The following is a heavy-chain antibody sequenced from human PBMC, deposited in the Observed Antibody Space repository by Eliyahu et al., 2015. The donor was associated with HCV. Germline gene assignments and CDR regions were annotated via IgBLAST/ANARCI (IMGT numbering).Heavy chain of an antibody. CDR2: ITSSSHTI. J-gene: IGHJ5*02. CDR3: ARDLFSWFDP. CDR1: GFTFSGYS. Sequence: EVQLVESGGGLVQPGGSLRLSCVASGFTFSGYSMNWVRQAPGRGLGWISYITSSSHTIYYAESVKGRFSISRDNAKNSLYLQMNSLRDEDTAVYYCARDLFSWFDPWGQGTLVTVSS. V-gene: IGHV3-48*02.